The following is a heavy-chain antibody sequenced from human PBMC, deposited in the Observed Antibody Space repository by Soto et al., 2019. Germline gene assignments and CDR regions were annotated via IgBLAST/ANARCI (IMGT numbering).Heavy chain of an antibody. CDR2: ISSSSSYI. CDR3: ARHYDSSDAFDI. D-gene: IGHD3-22*01. J-gene: IGHJ3*02. CDR1: GFTFSSYS. V-gene: IGHV3-21*01. Sequence: GGSLRLSCAASGFTFSSYSMNWVRQAPGKGLEWVSSISSSSSYIYYADSVKGRFTISRDNAKNSLYLQMNSLRAEDTAVYYCARHYDSSDAFDIWGQGTMVTVSS.